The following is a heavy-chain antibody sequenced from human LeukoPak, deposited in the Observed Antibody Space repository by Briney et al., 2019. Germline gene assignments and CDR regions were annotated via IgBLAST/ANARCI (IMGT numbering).Heavy chain of an antibody. CDR1: GGSISSGGYS. Sequence: SQTLSLTCAVSGGSISSGGYSWSWIRQPPGKGLEWIGYIYHSGSTYYNPSLKSRVTISVDRSKNQFSLKLSSVTAADTAVYYCARDSMHYFDYWGQGTLVTVSS. J-gene: IGHJ4*02. CDR3: ARDSMHYFDY. CDR2: IYHSGST. V-gene: IGHV4-30-2*01.